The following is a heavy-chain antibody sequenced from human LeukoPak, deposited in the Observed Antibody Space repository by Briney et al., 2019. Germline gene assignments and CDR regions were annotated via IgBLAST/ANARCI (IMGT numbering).Heavy chain of an antibody. CDR1: GYTFTSYG. V-gene: IGHV1-18*01. Sequence: GASVKVSCKASGYTFTSYGISWVRQAPGQGLEWMGWISAYNGNTNYAQKLQGRVTMTTDTSTSTAYMELSSLRSEDTAVYYCASAQGPYYYGSGSYYNDGGFDYWGQGTLVTVSS. D-gene: IGHD3-10*01. CDR2: ISAYNGNT. CDR3: ASAQGPYYYGSGSYYNDGGFDY. J-gene: IGHJ4*02.